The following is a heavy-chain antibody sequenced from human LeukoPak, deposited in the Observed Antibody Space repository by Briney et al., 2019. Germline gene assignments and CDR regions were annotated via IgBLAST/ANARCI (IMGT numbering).Heavy chain of an antibody. V-gene: IGHV3-48*03. CDR3: AREGCDAFDI. CDR2: ISSSGSTI. J-gene: IGHJ3*02. CDR1: GFTFSSYE. Sequence: GGSLRLSCAASGFTFSSYEMNWVRQAPGKGLEWVSYISSSGSTIYYADSVKGRFTISRDNAKNSLYLQMNSLRAEDTAVYYCAREGCDAFDIWGQGTMVTVSS.